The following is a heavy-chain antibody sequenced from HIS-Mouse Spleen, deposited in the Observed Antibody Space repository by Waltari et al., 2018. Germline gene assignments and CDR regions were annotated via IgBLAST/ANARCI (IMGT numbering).Heavy chain of an antibody. Sequence: QVQLVESGGGVVQPGRSLRLSCAASGFNFSSYGMHWVRQAPGKGLEWVAVISYDGSNKYYADSVKGRFTISRDNSKNTLYLQMNSLRAEDTAVYYCAKEYSSSHNWFDPWGQGTLVTVSS. CDR1: GFNFSSYG. CDR3: AKEYSSSHNWFDP. J-gene: IGHJ5*02. CDR2: ISYDGSNK. V-gene: IGHV3-30*18. D-gene: IGHD6-13*01.